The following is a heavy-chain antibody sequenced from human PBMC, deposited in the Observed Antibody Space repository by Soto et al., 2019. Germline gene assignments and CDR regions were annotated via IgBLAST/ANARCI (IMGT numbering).Heavy chain of an antibody. J-gene: IGHJ4*02. CDR1: GFTFSSYG. CDR2: ISYDGSNK. D-gene: IGHD6-13*01. V-gene: IGHV3-30*18. Sequence: PVGSLRLSCAASGFTFSSYGMHWVRQARGKGLEWVAVISYDGSNKYYADSVKGRFTISRDNSKNTLYLQMNSLRAEDTAVYYCAKESEQQLVWYYFDYWGQGTLVTVPS. CDR3: AKESEQQLVWYYFDY.